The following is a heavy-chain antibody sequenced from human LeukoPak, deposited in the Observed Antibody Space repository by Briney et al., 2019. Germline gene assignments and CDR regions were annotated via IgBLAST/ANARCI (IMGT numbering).Heavy chain of an antibody. CDR3: ARDLKESVDTATFDY. CDR2: INPSGGST. J-gene: IGHJ4*02. D-gene: IGHD5-18*01. V-gene: IGHV1-46*01. Sequence: ASVKVSCKASGYTFTSYYMHWVRQAPGQGLEWMGIINPSGGSTSYAQKFQGRVTMTRDTSTSTVYMELSSLRSEDTAVYYCARDLKESVDTATFDYWGQGTLVTVSS. CDR1: GYTFTSYY.